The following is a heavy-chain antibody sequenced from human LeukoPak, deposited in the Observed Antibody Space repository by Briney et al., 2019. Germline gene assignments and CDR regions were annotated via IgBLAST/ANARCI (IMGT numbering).Heavy chain of an antibody. Sequence: PGGSLILSCAASGFTFSSYEMNWVRQAPGEGLEWVSYISSSGSTIYYADSVKGRFTISRDNAKNSLYLQMNSLRAEDTAVYYCAELGITMIGGVWGKGTTVTISS. CDR1: GFTFSSYE. CDR3: AELGITMIGGV. CDR2: ISSSGSTI. J-gene: IGHJ6*04. D-gene: IGHD3-10*02. V-gene: IGHV3-48*03.